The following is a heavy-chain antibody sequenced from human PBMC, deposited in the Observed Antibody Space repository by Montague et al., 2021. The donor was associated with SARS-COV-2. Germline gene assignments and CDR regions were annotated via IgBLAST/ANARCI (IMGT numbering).Heavy chain of an antibody. CDR2: IYYSGST. D-gene: IGHD3-9*01. V-gene: IGHV4-39*01. Sequence: SETLSLTCTVSGGSISSSSYYWVWIRQPPGKGLEWIGCIYYSGSTYYNPSLKSRVTISVDTSKNQFSLKLSSVTAADTAVYYCARHGSSGYFDWLGDWGQGTLVTVSS. CDR1: GGSISSSSYY. J-gene: IGHJ4*02. CDR3: ARHGSSGYFDWLGD.